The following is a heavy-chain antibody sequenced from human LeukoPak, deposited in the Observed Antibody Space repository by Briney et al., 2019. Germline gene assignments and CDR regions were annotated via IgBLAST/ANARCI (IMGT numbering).Heavy chain of an antibody. CDR3: ARVVYYDSSGLYGTDV. J-gene: IGHJ6*02. V-gene: IGHV1-69*13. CDR1: GGTFSSYA. Sequence: PAASVKVSCKASGGTFSSYAISWVRQAPGQGLEWMGGIIPIFGTANYAQKFQGRVTITADESTSTAYMELSSLRSEDTAVYYCARVVYYDSSGLYGTDVWGQGTTVTVSS. CDR2: IIPIFGTA. D-gene: IGHD3-22*01.